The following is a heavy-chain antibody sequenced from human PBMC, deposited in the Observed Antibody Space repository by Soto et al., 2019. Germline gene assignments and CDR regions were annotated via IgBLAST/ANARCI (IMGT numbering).Heavy chain of an antibody. J-gene: IGHJ5*02. CDR2: ISSNSAYI. D-gene: IGHD6-13*01. CDR3: TRDASRDSSARGWFDP. CDR1: GFTFPSFT. V-gene: IGHV3-21*01. Sequence: PAGSLRLSCAASGFTFPSFTMNWVRQAPGKGLEWVSTISSNSAYIYYTDALRGRFTISRDNAKNSLHLQMNSLRAEDTAVYYCTRDASRDSSARGWFDPWGPGTLVTVSS.